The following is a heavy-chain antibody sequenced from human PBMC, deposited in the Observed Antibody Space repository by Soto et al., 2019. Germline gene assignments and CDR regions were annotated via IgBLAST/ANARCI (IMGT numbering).Heavy chain of an antibody. CDR3: ARERVPAAKRGYYHGMDV. CDR2: ISSSSSTI. J-gene: IGHJ6*02. Sequence: VGSLRLSCAASGFTFSSYSMNWVRQAPGKGLEWVSYISSSSSTIYYADSVKGRFTISRDNAKNSLYLQMNSLRDEDTAVYYCARERVPAAKRGYYHGMDVWGQGTTVTVS. V-gene: IGHV3-48*02. CDR1: GFTFSSYS. D-gene: IGHD2-2*01.